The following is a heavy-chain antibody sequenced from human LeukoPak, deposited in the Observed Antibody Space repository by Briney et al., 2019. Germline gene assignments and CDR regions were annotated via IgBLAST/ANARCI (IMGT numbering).Heavy chain of an antibody. CDR1: GFTFSNAW. CDR2: ISGSGGST. J-gene: IGHJ6*02. CDR3: ATNSADCSSTSCYTAYYGMDV. V-gene: IGHV3-23*01. D-gene: IGHD2-2*02. Sequence: GGSLRLSCAASGFTFSNAWMSWVRQAPGKGLEWVSAISGSGGSTYYADSVKGRFTISRDNSKNTLYLQMNSLRAEDTAVYYCATNSADCSSTSCYTAYYGMDVWGQGTTVTVSS.